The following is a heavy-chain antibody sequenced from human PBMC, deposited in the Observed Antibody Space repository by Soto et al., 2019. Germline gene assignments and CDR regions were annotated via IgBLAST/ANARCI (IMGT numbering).Heavy chain of an antibody. Sequence: ASVKVSFKASGYIFTNYNINWVRQVPGQGLEWIGWMNPNSGETVYAQRFQGRVTMTRDTSMSTVFMELSSLRYEDTAFYYCARGGLVGALADGFDVWGQ. CDR2: MNPNSGET. V-gene: IGHV1-8*01. CDR3: ARGGLVGALADGFDV. D-gene: IGHD1-26*01. CDR1: GYIFTNYN. J-gene: IGHJ6*02.